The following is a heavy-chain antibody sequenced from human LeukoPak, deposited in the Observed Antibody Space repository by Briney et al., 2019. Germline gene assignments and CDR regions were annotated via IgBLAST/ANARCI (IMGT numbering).Heavy chain of an antibody. D-gene: IGHD2-2*01. CDR2: IKQDGSEK. Sequence: GGSLRLSCAASGFTFSSYWMSWVRQAPGKGLEWVANIKQDGSEKYYVDSVKGRFTISRDNAKNSLYLQMNSLRAEDTAVYNCARDQDGYCSSTCCYSYSRVFDYWGQGTLVTVSS. CDR3: ARDQDGYCSSTCCYSYSRVFDY. J-gene: IGHJ4*02. V-gene: IGHV3-7*01. CDR1: GFTFSSYW.